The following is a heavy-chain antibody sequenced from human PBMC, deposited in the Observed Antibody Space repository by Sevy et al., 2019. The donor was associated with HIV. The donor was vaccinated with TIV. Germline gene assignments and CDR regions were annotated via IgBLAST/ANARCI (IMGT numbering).Heavy chain of an antibody. D-gene: IGHD3-3*01. CDR2: VNHSGST. J-gene: IGHJ2*01. Sequence: SETLSLTCAVHDGSFSGYSWDWIRQPPGKGLEWIGEVNHSGSTNYNPSLKSRVTISVDTSKNQFSLKLNFVTAADTAVYYCARGGDGVVPSPIIGLGPWTKYWYFDLWGRGTLVTVSS. V-gene: IGHV4-34*01. CDR1: DGSFSGYS. CDR3: ARGGDGVVPSPIIGLGPWTKYWYFDL.